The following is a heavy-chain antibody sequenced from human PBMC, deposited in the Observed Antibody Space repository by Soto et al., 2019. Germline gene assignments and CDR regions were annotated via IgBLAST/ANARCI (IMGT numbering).Heavy chain of an antibody. J-gene: IGHJ5*02. CDR1: DGSFSAHW. CDR2: INHSGST. Sequence: TSETKCVRCAVDDGSFSAHWWRWFRQPPGKGLEWIREINHSGSTNYNPSLKSRVTISVDTSKNQFSLKLSSVTAADTAVYYCARSGSGPFDPWGQGTLVTVSS. V-gene: IGHV4-34*01. D-gene: IGHD2-15*01. CDR3: ARSGSGPFDP.